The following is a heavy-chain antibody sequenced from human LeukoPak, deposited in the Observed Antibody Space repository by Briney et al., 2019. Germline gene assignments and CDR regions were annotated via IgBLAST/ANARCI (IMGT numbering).Heavy chain of an antibody. J-gene: IGHJ4*02. CDR2: MYHSGSN. D-gene: IGHD3-10*01. CDR3: ARVLDYYGSGTRDFDY. Sequence: SETLSLTCTVSGYSISTGYYWGWIRQPPGKGLEWIGSMYHSGSNYYNPSLKSRVTMSADTSKNQFSLKLNSVTAADTAVYYCARVLDYYGSGTRDFDYWGQGILVTVSS. V-gene: IGHV4-38-2*02. CDR1: GYSISTGYY.